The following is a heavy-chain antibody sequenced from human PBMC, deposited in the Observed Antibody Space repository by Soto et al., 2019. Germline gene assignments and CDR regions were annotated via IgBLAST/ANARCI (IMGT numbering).Heavy chain of an antibody. D-gene: IGHD2-2*01. CDR1: GFTFSSYS. J-gene: IGHJ4*02. Sequence: EVQLVESGGGLVKPGGSLRLSCAASGFTFSSYSMNWVRQAPGKGLEWVSSISSSSSYIYYPDSVKGRFTISRDNAKNSLYMHMNSLRAEDTAVYYCARVVGVPAAGIDYWGQGTLVSVSP. CDR3: ARVVGVPAAGIDY. CDR2: ISSSSSYI. V-gene: IGHV3-21*01.